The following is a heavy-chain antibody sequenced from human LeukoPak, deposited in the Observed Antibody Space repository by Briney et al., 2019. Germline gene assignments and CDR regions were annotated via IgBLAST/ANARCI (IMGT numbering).Heavy chain of an antibody. J-gene: IGHJ4*02. CDR2: INTGNGDT. V-gene: IGHV1-3*04. CDR1: GYTFSDYP. CDR3: ARNMDDSGTPGY. D-gene: IGHD3-10*01. Sequence: ASVKGSCKASGYTFSDYPMHWVRQAPGQRLEWMGWINTGNGDTKYSQQFQGRVTITRVSSATTAYMELSSLRSEDTSVYFCARNMDDSGTPGYWGQGTLVTVSS.